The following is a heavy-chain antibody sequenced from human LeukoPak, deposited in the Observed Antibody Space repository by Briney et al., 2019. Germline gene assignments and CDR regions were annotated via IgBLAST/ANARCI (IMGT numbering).Heavy chain of an antibody. CDR1: GFTFSTYS. J-gene: IGHJ6*04. Sequence: GGSLRLSCAASGFTFSTYSMNWVRQAPGKGLEWVSYISSSGSTIYYADSVKGRFTISRDNAKNLLYLQMNSLRAEDTAVYYCAELGITMIGGVWGKGTTVTISS. D-gene: IGHD3-10*02. CDR2: ISSSGSTI. CDR3: AELGITMIGGV. V-gene: IGHV3-48*04.